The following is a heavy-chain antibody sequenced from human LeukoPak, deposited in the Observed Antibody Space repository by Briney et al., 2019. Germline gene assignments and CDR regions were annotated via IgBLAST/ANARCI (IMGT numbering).Heavy chain of an antibody. CDR1: GGSISSYY. J-gene: IGHJ4*02. CDR2: IYYSGGT. Sequence: SETLSLTCTVSGGSISSYYWSWIRQPPGKGLEWIGYIYYSGGTNYNPSLKSRVTISVDTSKNQFSLKLSSVTAADTAVYYCARDSSGYALSFDYWGQGTLVTVSS. V-gene: IGHV4-59*01. CDR3: ARDSSGYALSFDY. D-gene: IGHD3-22*01.